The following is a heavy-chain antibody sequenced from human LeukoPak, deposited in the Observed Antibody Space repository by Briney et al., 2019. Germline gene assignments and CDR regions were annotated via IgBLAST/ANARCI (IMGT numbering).Heavy chain of an antibody. J-gene: IGHJ6*03. CDR2: MNPNSGNT. D-gene: IGHD2-2*01. Sequence: ASVKVSCKASGYTFTSYDINWVRQATGQGLEWMGWMNPNSGNTGYAQKFQGRVTMTRNTSISTAYMELSSLRSEDTAVYYCARGYCSSTSCYLVGLPGYYYYYMDVWGKGTTVTISS. CDR3: ARGYCSSTSCYLVGLPGYYYYYMDV. V-gene: IGHV1-8*01. CDR1: GYTFTSYD.